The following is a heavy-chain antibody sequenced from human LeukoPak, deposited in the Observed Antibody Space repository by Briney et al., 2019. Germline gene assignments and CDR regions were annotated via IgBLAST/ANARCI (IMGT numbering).Heavy chain of an antibody. Sequence: PGGSLRLSCAASGFTFSSYAMSWVRQAPGKGLEWVSTITNSGGSTYYADSVKGRFTISRDSSKNTLYLQMNSLRAEDTAVYYCAKRIEGYFDYWGQGTLVTVSS. J-gene: IGHJ4*02. CDR2: ITNSGGST. V-gene: IGHV3-23*01. D-gene: IGHD2/OR15-2a*01. CDR3: AKRIEGYFDY. CDR1: GFTFSSYA.